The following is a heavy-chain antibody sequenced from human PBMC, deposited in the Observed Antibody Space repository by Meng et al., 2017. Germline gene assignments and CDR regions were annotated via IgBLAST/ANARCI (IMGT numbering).Heavy chain of an antibody. J-gene: IGHJ4*02. CDR3: SHSSYRPFDY. CDR1: GFSLSTSGVG. Sequence: QITLKESGPTLVKPSQNLTLTCTFAGFSLSTSGVGVGLIRQPPGKALEGLALIYWDDDKRYSPTLKSRLTIIKDTSKNQVVLTMTNMDPEDTATYYCSHSSYRPFDYWGQGTLVTVSS. D-gene: IGHD3-10*01. V-gene: IGHV2-5*02. CDR2: IYWDDDK.